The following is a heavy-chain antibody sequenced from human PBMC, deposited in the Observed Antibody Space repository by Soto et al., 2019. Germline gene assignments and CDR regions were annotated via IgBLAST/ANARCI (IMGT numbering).Heavy chain of an antibody. CDR3: ARGHYGDSRGAFDI. CDR1: GFTFSSYG. Sequence: QVQLVESGGGVVQPGRSLRVSCAASGFTFSSYGMHWVRQAPGKGLEWVAVIWYDGSNKYYADSVKGRFTISRDNSKNKLYLQMNSLRAEDTAVYYCARGHYGDSRGAFDIWGQGTMVTVSS. J-gene: IGHJ3*02. CDR2: IWYDGSNK. D-gene: IGHD4-17*01. V-gene: IGHV3-33*01.